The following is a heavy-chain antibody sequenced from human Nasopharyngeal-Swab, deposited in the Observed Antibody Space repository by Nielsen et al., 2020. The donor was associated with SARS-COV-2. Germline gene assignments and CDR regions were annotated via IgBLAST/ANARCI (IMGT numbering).Heavy chain of an antibody. J-gene: IGHJ6*03. CDR1: GFNFRHYA. D-gene: IGHD2-15*01. CDR3: ARNDNGLVIWYYYYMDV. CDR2: IGTGGGRA. Sequence: GKSLKISCTASGFNFRHYAMSWVRLAPGKGLEWVSGIGTGGGRADYADSVKGRFTISRDNSKNTLYLQLNSLRVEDTAVYYCARNDNGLVIWYYYYMDVWGKGTTVTVTS. V-gene: IGHV3-23*03.